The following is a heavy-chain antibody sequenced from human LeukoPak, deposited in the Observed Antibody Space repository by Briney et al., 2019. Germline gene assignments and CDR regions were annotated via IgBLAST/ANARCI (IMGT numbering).Heavy chain of an antibody. V-gene: IGHV4-34*01. J-gene: IGHJ3*02. Sequence: SETLSLTCAVYGGSFSGYYWSWIRQPPGKGLEWIGEINHSGSTNYNPSLKSRVTISVDTSKNQFSLKLSSVTAADTAVYYCARLQFPYDFWSGYYRNAFDTWGQGTMVTVSS. D-gene: IGHD3-3*01. CDR2: INHSGST. CDR3: ARLQFPYDFWSGYYRNAFDT. CDR1: GGSFSGYY.